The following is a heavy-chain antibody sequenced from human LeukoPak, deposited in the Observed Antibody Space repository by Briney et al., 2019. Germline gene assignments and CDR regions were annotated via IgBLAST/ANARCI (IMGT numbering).Heavy chain of an antibody. J-gene: IGHJ3*02. Sequence: GGSLRLSCAASGFTFSSYAMSWVRQAPGKGLEWVAAISGSGGSTYYADSVKGRFTISRDNSKNTLYLQMDSLRAEDTAVYYCANQKYYYDRSGYAFDIWGQGTMVTVSS. CDR2: ISGSGGST. V-gene: IGHV3-23*01. CDR3: ANQKYYYDRSGYAFDI. CDR1: GFTFSSYA. D-gene: IGHD3-22*01.